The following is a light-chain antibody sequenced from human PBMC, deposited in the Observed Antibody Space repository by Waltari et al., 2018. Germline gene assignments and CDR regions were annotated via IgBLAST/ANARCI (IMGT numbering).Light chain of an antibody. CDR3: VLYMGSGHWV. CDR1: SGSVSTSYY. Sequence: QTVVTQEPSFSVSPGGTVTLTSGLSSGSVSTSYYPSWYQQTPGQAPRTLIYSTNTRSSGVPARFSGSILGNKAALTITGAQADDESEYYCVLYMGSGHWVFGGGTKLTVL. J-gene: IGLJ3*02. V-gene: IGLV8-61*01. CDR2: STN.